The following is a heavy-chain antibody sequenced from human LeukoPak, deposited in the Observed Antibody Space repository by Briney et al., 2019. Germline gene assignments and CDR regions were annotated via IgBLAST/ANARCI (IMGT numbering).Heavy chain of an antibody. CDR2: ISAYNGNT. V-gene: IGHV1-18*01. CDR3: ARDNDSRDPPHFDY. D-gene: IGHD3-16*01. J-gene: IGHJ4*02. Sequence: ASVKVSCKASGHTFTSYGISWVRQAPGQGLEWMGWISAYNGNTNYAQKFRGRVTITADKSTRTAYMELSSLRSEDTAVYYCARDNDSRDPPHFDYWGQGTLVTVSS. CDR1: GHTFTSYG.